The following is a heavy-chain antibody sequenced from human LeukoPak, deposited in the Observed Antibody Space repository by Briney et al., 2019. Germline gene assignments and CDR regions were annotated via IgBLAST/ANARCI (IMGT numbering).Heavy chain of an antibody. CDR3: AKPPWDAFDI. CDR1: GFTFISYA. J-gene: IGHJ3*02. V-gene: IGHV3-23*01. Sequence: GGSLRLSCAASGFTFISYAMSWVRQAPGKGLERVSAISGSGGSTYYADSVKGRFTISRDESKNTLYLQMNSLRAEDPAVYYCAKPPWDAFDIWGQGTMVTVSS. D-gene: IGHD1-26*01. CDR2: ISGSGGST.